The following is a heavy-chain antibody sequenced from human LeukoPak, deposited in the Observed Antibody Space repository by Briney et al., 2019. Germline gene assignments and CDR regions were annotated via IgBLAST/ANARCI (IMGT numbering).Heavy chain of an antibody. CDR3: ARSPERLGQGYLDS. CDR1: GFTFSSYS. Sequence: GRSLRLSCAASGFTFSSYSMHWVRQAPGKGLEWLTLISYHGSNKDYTDSVRGRFTISRDNSKNTVFLQMNSPRTEDTAVYFCARSPERLGQGYLDSWGQGTLVTVSS. J-gene: IGHJ4*02. V-gene: IGHV3-30*04. CDR2: ISYHGSNK. D-gene: IGHD3/OR15-3a*01.